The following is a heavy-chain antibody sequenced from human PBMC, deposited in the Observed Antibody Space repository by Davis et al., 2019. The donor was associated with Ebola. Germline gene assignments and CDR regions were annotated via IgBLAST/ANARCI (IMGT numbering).Heavy chain of an antibody. CDR3: TRHVPGDFWFFDL. J-gene: IGHJ2*01. CDR1: GFIVSDKY. CDR2: LYTDGRT. V-gene: IGHV3-53*01. D-gene: IGHD4-17*01. Sequence: GGSLRLSCVVSGFIVSDKYMSWVRQAPGKGLEWVSVLYTDGRTYHSDSVKGRFTISRDNAKNTVSLQMNDLRVEDTAVYFCTRHVPGDFWFFDLWGRGTMVTVS.